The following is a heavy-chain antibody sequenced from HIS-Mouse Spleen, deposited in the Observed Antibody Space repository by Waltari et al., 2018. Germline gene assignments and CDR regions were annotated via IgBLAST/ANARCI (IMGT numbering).Heavy chain of an antibody. CDR3: AKGSSGWLDY. J-gene: IGHJ4*02. CDR2: ISYDGSNK. D-gene: IGHD6-19*01. V-gene: IGHV3-30*18. Sequence: QVQLVESGGGVVQPGRSLSLSCAASGFPFSSYGMHWVRQAPGKGLEWVAVISYDGSNKYYADSVKGRFTISRDNSKNTLYLQMNSLRAEDTAVYYCAKGSSGWLDYWGQGTLVTVSS. CDR1: GFPFSSYG.